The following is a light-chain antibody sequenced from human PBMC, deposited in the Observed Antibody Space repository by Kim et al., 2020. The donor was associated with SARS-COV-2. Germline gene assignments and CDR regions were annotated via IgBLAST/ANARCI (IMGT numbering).Light chain of an antibody. CDR3: QQYNNWQWT. CDR2: DAS. V-gene: IGKV3-15*01. CDR1: QSVSIY. Sequence: VAPGEGDILSGSAKQSVSIYLAWYQQNRGEARSLLIYDASTRATGIPAGFSGSGSGTEFTLTSCGLQSEDFAVYYWQQYNNWQWTFGQGTKVDIK. J-gene: IGKJ1*01.